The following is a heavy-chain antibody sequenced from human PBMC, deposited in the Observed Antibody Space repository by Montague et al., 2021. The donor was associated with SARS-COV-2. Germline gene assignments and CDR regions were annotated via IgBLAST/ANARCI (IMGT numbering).Heavy chain of an antibody. CDR3: ARIPVGSKYYFDF. CDR1: GDSVSSNLTT. Sequence: CAISGDSVSSNLTTWNWIRQSPSRGLGWLGRTYYRSKWYNDYAESVKSRMTIDPDTSKHQFSLHLNSVTPEDTAVYYCARIPVGSKYYFDFWGQGTLVTVSS. J-gene: IGHJ4*02. D-gene: IGHD2-2*01. CDR2: TYYRSKWYN. V-gene: IGHV6-1*01.